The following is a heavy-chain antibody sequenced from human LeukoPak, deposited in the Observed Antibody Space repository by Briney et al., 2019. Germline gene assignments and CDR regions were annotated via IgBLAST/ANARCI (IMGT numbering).Heavy chain of an antibody. CDR3: TRDPTSTTGGPDY. CDR2: INPSGGST. D-gene: IGHD1-1*01. V-gene: IGHV1-46*03. Sequence: ASVKVSCKASGYTFTSYYVHWVRQAPGQGLEWMGIINPSGGSTRYAQKFQGRVTMTRDTSTSTVYMELSSLRSEDKAVYYCTRDPTSTTGGPDYWGQGTLVTVSS. CDR1: GYTFTSYY. J-gene: IGHJ4*02.